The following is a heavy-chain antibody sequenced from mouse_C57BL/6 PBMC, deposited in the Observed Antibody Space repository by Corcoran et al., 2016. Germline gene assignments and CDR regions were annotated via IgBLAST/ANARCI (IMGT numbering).Heavy chain of an antibody. CDR3: ASRIYYGNYGAY. V-gene: IGHV1-26*01. CDR1: GYTFTDYY. J-gene: IGHJ3*01. Sequence: EVQLQQSGPGLVKPGASVKISCKASGYTFTDYYMNWVKQSHGKSLEWIGDINPNNGGTSYNQKFKGKATLTVDKSSSTAYMELRSLTSEDSAVYYCASRIYYGNYGAYWGQGTLVTVSA. CDR2: INPNNGGT. D-gene: IGHD2-1*01.